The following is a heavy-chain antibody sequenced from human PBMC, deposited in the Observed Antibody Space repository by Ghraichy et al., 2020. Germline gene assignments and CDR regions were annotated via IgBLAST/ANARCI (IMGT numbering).Heavy chain of an antibody. CDR1: RFSFRSYG. CDR2: IWYDGSNK. V-gene: IGHV3-33*01. D-gene: IGHD6-19*01. Sequence: GESLNISCAASRFSFRSYGMHWVRQAPGKGLEWVAIIWYDGSNKYYADSVKGRFTISRDNSKNTLYLQMDSLRAEDTAVYYCASGRGVAGPSYYFDYWGQGTLVTVSS. CDR3: ASGRGVAGPSYYFDY. J-gene: IGHJ4*02.